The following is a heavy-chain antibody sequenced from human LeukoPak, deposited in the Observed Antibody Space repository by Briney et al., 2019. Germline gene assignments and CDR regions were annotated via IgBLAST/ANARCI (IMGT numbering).Heavy chain of an antibody. V-gene: IGHV3-21*01. D-gene: IGHD3-10*01. Sequence: GGSLRLSCAASGFTFSSYSMNWVRQAPGKGLEGGSSISSSSSYIYYADSVKGRFTISRDNAKHSLYLQMNSLRAEDTAVYYCAKTSAGSRGGYFDYWDQGTLVTVSS. CDR2: ISSSSSYI. J-gene: IGHJ4*02. CDR3: AKTSAGSRGGYFDY. CDR1: GFTFSSYS.